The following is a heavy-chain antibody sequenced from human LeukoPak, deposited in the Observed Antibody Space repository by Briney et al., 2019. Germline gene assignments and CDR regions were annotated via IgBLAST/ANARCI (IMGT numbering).Heavy chain of an antibody. CDR1: GGSISSSSYY. CDR3: ARRVAGTGAIDY. D-gene: IGHD6-19*01. V-gene: IGHV4-39*07. CDR2: IYYSGST. J-gene: IGHJ4*02. Sequence: PSETLSLTCTVSGGSISSSSYYWGWIRQPPGKGLEWLGSIYYSGSTYYNPSLKSRVTISVDTSKNQFSLKLSSVTAADTAVYYCARRVAGTGAIDYWGQGTLVTVSS.